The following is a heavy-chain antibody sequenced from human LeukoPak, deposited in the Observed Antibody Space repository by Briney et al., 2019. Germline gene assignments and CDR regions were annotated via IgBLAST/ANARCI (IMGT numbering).Heavy chain of an antibody. CDR2: INHSGST. D-gene: IGHD6-13*01. J-gene: IGHJ6*03. CDR3: ARLCSSPAIYYYYYYMDV. Sequence: SETLSLTCAVYGGSFSGYYWSWIRQPPGKGLEWIGEINHSGSTNYNPSLKSRATITVDTSKNQFSLKLSSVTAADTAVYYCARLCSSPAIYYYYYYMDVWGKGTTVTVSS. CDR1: GGSFSGYY. V-gene: IGHV4-34*01.